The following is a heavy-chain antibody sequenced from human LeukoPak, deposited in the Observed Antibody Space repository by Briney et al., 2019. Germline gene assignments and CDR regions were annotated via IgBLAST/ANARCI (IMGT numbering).Heavy chain of an antibody. CDR1: GGSFSSSGYY. CDR3: ARLARPARTGFDY. D-gene: IGHD1-14*01. CDR2: ISYSGST. V-gene: IGHV4-39*01. Sequence: SETLSLTCTVSGGSFSSSGYYWGWIRQPPGKGREWFGSISYSGSTYYNPSLKSRVTISVDTSKNQFSLKLRSVTAADTALYYCARLARPARTGFDYWGQGTLVTVSS. J-gene: IGHJ4*02.